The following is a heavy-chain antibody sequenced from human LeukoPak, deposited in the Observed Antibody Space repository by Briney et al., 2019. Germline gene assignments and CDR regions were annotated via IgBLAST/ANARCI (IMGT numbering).Heavy chain of an antibody. CDR2: VTSTSNYI. CDR3: ARGDFDIAVVVARAFDI. Sequence: PGGSLRLSCAASGFTFSSYTMNWVRQAPGKGLEWVSSVTSTSNYIYYADSVKGRFTISRDNAKNSLYLQMNSLRAGDTAVYYCARGDFDIAVVVARAFDIWGQGTMVTVSS. D-gene: IGHD2-15*01. CDR1: GFTFSSYT. V-gene: IGHV3-21*01. J-gene: IGHJ3*02.